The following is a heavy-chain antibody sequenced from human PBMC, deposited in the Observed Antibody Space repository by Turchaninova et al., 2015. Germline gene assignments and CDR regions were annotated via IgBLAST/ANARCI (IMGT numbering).Heavy chain of an antibody. CDR3: ARLGQWLEHNWIDP. Sequence: QVQLQESGPRLVKPSETLSLPCTVSGDSISRHSWGWIRQPPGKGLQFSGFIYYTGTTSDYNPSLKSRITMSVDTSRNQFSLQLSSVTAADTAVYYCARLGQWLEHNWIDPWGQGTLVTVSS. CDR1: GDSISRHS. J-gene: IGHJ5*02. D-gene: IGHD6-19*01. CDR2: IYYTGTT. V-gene: IGHV4-59*08.